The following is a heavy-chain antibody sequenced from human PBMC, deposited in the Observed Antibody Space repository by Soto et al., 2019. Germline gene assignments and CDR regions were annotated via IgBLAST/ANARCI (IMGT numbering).Heavy chain of an antibody. J-gene: IGHJ4*02. CDR3: AHGDPLDFHY. Sequence: QITLRESGPALVKPTQTLTLTCTFSGFSLSTSGEAVGWIRQPPGKGLEWLALIDWNGIERYSPSLKNRLSITKDTSKNNVVLTMTNMDPVDTATYYCAHGDPLDFHYWGQGTLVTVSS. CDR2: IDWNGIE. D-gene: IGHD3-10*01. CDR1: GFSLSTSGEA. V-gene: IGHV2-5*01.